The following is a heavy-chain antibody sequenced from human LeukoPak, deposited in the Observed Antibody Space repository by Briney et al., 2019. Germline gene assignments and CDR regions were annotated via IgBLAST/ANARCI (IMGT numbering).Heavy chain of an antibody. CDR1: GGSISSYY. D-gene: IGHD5-18*01. CDR3: GSRSGYSYGLDY. CDR2: IYYSGST. Sequence: SETLSLTCTVSGGSISSYYWSWIRQPPGKGLEWIGYIYYSGSTNYNPSLKSRVIMSFDPSKNQFSLKLNSVTAADTAVYYCGSRSGYSYGLDYWGQGTLVTVSS. V-gene: IGHV4-59*12. J-gene: IGHJ4*02.